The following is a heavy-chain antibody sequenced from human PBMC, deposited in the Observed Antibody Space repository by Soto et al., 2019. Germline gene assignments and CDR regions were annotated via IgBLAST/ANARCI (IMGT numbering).Heavy chain of an antibody. CDR3: ARALPPRSYYYYYMDV. CDR1: GGSVSGYY. V-gene: IGHV4-34*01. CDR2: INHSGST. J-gene: IGHJ6*03. Sequence: SETLSLTCAVCGGSVSGYYWGGIRQPPGKGLEWIGEINHSGSTNYNPSLKSRVTISVDTSKNQFSLKLSSVTAADTAVYYCARALPPRSYYYYYMDVWGKGTTVTGSS.